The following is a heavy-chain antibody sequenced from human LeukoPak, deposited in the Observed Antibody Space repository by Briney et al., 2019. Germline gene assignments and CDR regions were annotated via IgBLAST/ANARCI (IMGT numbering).Heavy chain of an antibody. CDR1: GGSVSSGSYY. CDR3: ARGGRRDGYNSLWYFDL. D-gene: IGHD5-24*01. Sequence: SETLSLTCTVSGGSVSSGSYYWSWIRQPPGKGLEWIGYIYYSGSTNYNPSLKSRVTISVDTSKNQFSLKLSSVTAADTAVYYCARGGRRDGYNSLWYFDLWGRGTLVTVSS. CDR2: IYYSGST. V-gene: IGHV4-61*01. J-gene: IGHJ2*01.